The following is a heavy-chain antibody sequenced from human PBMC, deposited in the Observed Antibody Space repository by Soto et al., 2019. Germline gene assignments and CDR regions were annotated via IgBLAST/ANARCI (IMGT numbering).Heavy chain of an antibody. Sequence: GGSLRLSCAASGFTFSSYSMNWVRQAPGKGLEWVSYISSSSSTIYYADSVKGRFTISRDNAKNSLYLQMNSLRDEDTAVYYCARDHPFTVTTYYFDYWGQGTLVTVSS. J-gene: IGHJ4*02. CDR2: ISSSSSTI. CDR1: GFTFSSYS. D-gene: IGHD4-17*01. CDR3: ARDHPFTVTTYYFDY. V-gene: IGHV3-48*02.